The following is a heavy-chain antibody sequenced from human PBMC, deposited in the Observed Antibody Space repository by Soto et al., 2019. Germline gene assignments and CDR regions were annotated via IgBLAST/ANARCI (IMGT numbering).Heavy chain of an antibody. Sequence: LETLSLTCTVAGDSFNNYYWSWIRQPPGKRLEWIWYIYYTGSTTYNPSLERRVTMSVDTSKNQFSLKLSSVNAADTAVYYCAKYRRTEAEGFTLDYWGRG. J-gene: IGHJ4*02. V-gene: IGHV4-59*01. CDR3: AKYRRTEAEGFTLDY. CDR1: GDSFNNYY. D-gene: IGHD6-13*01. CDR2: IYYTGST.